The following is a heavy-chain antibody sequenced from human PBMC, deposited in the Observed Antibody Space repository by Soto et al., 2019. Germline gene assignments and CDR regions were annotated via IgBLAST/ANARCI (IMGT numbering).Heavy chain of an antibody. Sequence: SVKVFCKASGGTFSRYAISWVRQAPGQGLEWMGGIIPIFGTANYAQKFQGRVTITADESTSTAYMELSSLRFEDTAVYYCARAIVGPTTTGWLDPWGQGTLVTVSS. V-gene: IGHV1-69*13. CDR2: IIPIFGTA. CDR1: GGTFSRYA. CDR3: ARAIVGPTTTGWLDP. D-gene: IGHD1-26*01. J-gene: IGHJ5*02.